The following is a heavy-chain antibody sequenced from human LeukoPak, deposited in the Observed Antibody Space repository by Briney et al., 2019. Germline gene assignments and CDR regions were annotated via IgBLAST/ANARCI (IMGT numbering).Heavy chain of an antibody. D-gene: IGHD3-10*01. CDR2: IKSDGST. V-gene: IGHV3-74*01. Sequence: GGSLRLSCEASGFTFSGYWMHWVRQTPGKGLMWVARIKSDGSTIYADSVQGRFTISRDNAKNMVYLQMNSLRDDDTAIYYRTRAITYFYGSVTYDWFASWGQGTRVTVSS. CDR1: GFTFSGYW. J-gene: IGHJ5*01. CDR3: TRAITYFYGSVTYDWFAS.